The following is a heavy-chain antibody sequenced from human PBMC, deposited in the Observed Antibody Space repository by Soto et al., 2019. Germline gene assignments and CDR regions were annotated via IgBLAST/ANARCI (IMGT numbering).Heavy chain of an antibody. V-gene: IGHV1-18*01. CDR3: ARSGEHPFDF. Sequence: ASVKVSCKASGYTFTNYVIHWVRQAPGQGLEWMGWISPLKGNTKYAQKVQGRVSVTTDTSTNAVYMELSGLRYDDTALYYCARSGEHPFDFWGQGTLVTVSS. D-gene: IGHD6-25*01. J-gene: IGHJ4*02. CDR2: ISPLKGNT. CDR1: GYTFTNYV.